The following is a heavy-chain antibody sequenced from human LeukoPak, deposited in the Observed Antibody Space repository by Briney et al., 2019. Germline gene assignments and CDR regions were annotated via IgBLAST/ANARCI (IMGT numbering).Heavy chain of an antibody. CDR1: GFTFSSYG. CDR3: ASCRTLNWFDP. V-gene: IGHV3-33*03. D-gene: IGHD2-15*01. Sequence: PGKSLRRSCAASGFTFSSYGMHWVRQAPGKGLEWVAIIWYDGSSKYYADSVKGRFTISRDNAKNSLYLQMNSLRAEDTAVYYCASCRTLNWFDPWGQGTLVTVSS. J-gene: IGHJ5*02. CDR2: IWYDGSSK.